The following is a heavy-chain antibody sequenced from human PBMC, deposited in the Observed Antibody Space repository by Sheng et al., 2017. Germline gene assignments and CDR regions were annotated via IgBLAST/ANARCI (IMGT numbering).Heavy chain of an antibody. CDR2: ISYDGSNK. CDR1: GFTFSSYG. CDR3: ARTLAAAGSYYFDD. D-gene: IGHD6-13*01. Sequence: QVQLVESGGGVVQPGRSLRLSCAASGFTFSSYGMHWVRQAPGKGLEWVAVISYDGSNKYYADSVKGRFTISRDNSKNTLYLQMNSLRAEETALYYCARTLAAAGSYYFDDWAGEPWSPSP. V-gene: IGHV3-30*03. J-gene: IGHJ4*02.